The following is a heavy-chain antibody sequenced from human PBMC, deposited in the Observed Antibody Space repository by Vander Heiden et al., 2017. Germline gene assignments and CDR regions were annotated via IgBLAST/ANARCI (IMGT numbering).Heavy chain of an antibody. D-gene: IGHD1-26*01. J-gene: IGHJ4*02. V-gene: IGHV1-2*02. CDR3: ARDRGELPDY. CDR2: INPNSGGT. Sequence: QVQLVQSGAEVTKPGASVKVSCKASGYTFTGYYIHWVRQALGQGLEWMGWINPNSGGTNYAQKFQGRVTMTRDTSTSTFYMELSRLRSDDTAVYYGARDRGELPDYWGQGTLVTVSS. CDR1: GYTFTGYY.